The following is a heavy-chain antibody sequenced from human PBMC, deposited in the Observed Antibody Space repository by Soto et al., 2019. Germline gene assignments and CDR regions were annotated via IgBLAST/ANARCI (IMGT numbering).Heavy chain of an antibody. CDR2: ISYDGSNK. D-gene: IGHD3-22*01. CDR1: GFTFSSYA. CDR3: ARDHYYDSSGYLTLGAFDI. V-gene: IGHV3-30-3*01. Sequence: PGGSLRLSCAAYGFTFSSYAMHWVRQAPGKGLEWVAVISYDGSNKYYADSVKGRFTISRDNSKNTLYLQMNSLRAEDTAVYYCARDHYYDSSGYLTLGAFDIWGQGTMVTVSS. J-gene: IGHJ3*02.